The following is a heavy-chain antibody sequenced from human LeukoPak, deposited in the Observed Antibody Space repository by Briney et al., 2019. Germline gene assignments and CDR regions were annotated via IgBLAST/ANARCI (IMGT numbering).Heavy chain of an antibody. J-gene: IGHJ3*02. Sequence: ASVKVSCKASGYTFTSYYMHWVRQAPGQGLEWMGIINPSGGSTSYAQKFQGRVTMTRDTSTSTVYMELSSLRSDDTAVYFCARERGYCSSTSCYTSDAFDIWGQGTMVTVSS. D-gene: IGHD2-2*02. V-gene: IGHV1-46*01. CDR2: INPSGGST. CDR1: GYTFTSYY. CDR3: ARERGYCSSTSCYTSDAFDI.